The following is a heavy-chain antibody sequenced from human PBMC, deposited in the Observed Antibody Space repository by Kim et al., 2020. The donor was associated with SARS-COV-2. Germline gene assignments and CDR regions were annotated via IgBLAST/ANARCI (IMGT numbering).Heavy chain of an antibody. CDR2: IKSKTDGGTT. CDR3: TSPLWQQLRIHY. V-gene: IGHV3-15*01. J-gene: IGHJ4*02. Sequence: GGSLRLSCAASGFTFSNAWMSWVRQAPGKGLEWVGRIKSKTDGGTTDYAAPVKGRFTISRDDSKNTLYLQMNSLKTEDTAVYYCTSPLWQQLRIHYWGQGTLVTVSS. D-gene: IGHD6-13*01. CDR1: GFTFSNAW.